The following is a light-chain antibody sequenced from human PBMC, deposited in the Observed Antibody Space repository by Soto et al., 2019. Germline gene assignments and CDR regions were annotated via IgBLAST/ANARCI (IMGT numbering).Light chain of an antibody. CDR2: DVS. J-gene: IGLJ2*01. V-gene: IGLV2-14*01. CDR1: SSDVGGYNY. CDR3: SSYTGTRTLVR. Sequence: QSALTQPASVSGSPGQSITISCTGTSSDVGGYNYVSWYQQHPGKAPKLMIYDVSNRPSGVSNRFSGSKSGNTASLTISGLQAEDEADYYCSSYTGTRTLVRFGGGTKLTV.